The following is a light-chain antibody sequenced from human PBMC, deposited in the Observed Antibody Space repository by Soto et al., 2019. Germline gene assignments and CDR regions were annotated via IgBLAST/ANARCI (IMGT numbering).Light chain of an antibody. CDR3: QQYGSSPRT. V-gene: IGKV3-20*01. CDR1: QSLSSSQ. J-gene: IGKJ1*01. CDR2: DAS. Sequence: EIVLTQSPGTLSLSPGERATLSCRASQSLSSSQLAWYQQKPGQTPRLLIHDASSRATGISDRFTGGGSGTDFTLTMTTLEPEDFAVYYCQQYGSSPRTFGLGTKVDIK.